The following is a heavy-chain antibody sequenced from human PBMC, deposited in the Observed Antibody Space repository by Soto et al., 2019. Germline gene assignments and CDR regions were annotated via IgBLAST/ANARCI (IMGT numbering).Heavy chain of an antibody. CDR2: IYYSGST. CDR1: GDSIISSSYY. CDR3: ARSGGLQHIDY. D-gene: IGHD4-4*01. J-gene: IGHJ4*02. V-gene: IGHV4-39*01. Sequence: SSETLSLTCTVSGDSIISSSYYWGWIRQPPGKGLEWIGSIYYSGSTDYNPSLKSRVTISVDTSKNQFSLKLTSVTAADTAVHYCARSGGLQHIDYWGQGTLVTVSS.